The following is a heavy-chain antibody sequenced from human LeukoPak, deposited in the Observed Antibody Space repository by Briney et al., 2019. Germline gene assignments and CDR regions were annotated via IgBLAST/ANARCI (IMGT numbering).Heavy chain of an antibody. CDR1: GFTFSSYS. CDR3: ASWNYYGSGSYYRPFDY. D-gene: IGHD3-10*01. V-gene: IGHV3-48*01. J-gene: IGHJ4*02. CDR2: ISSSSSTI. Sequence: PGGSLRLSCAASGFTFSSYSMNWVRQAPGKGLEWVSYISSSSSTIYYADSVKGRFTISRDNAKNSLYLQMNSLRAEDTAVYCCASWNYYGSGSYYRPFDYWGQGTLVTVSS.